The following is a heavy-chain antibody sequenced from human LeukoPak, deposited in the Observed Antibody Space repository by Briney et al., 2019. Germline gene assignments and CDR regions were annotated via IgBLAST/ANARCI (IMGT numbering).Heavy chain of an antibody. Sequence: GGSLRLSCAASGFTFSSFEMNWVRQAPGKGLAWVSYMSSTGTTIYYADSVKGRFTISRDNSKNTLFLQMNSLRVEDTAVYYCAKDRKEWNYFDYWGQGTLVTVSS. V-gene: IGHV3-48*03. CDR3: AKDRKEWNYFDY. J-gene: IGHJ4*02. D-gene: IGHD2-8*01. CDR2: MSSTGTTI. CDR1: GFTFSSFE.